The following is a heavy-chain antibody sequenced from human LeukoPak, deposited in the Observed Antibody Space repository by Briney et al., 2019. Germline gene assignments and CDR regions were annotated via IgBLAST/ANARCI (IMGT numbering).Heavy chain of an antibody. CDR1: GYSFTSYW. CDR3: ARQAGPTSSSWYPRDNWFDP. J-gene: IGHJ5*02. D-gene: IGHD6-13*01. Sequence: GESLKISCKGSGYSFTSYWIGWVRQMPGKGLEWMGIIYPGDSDTRYSPSFQSQVTISADKSISTAYLQWSSLKASDTAMYYCARQAGPTSSSWYPRDNWFDPWGQGTLVTVSS. CDR2: IYPGDSDT. V-gene: IGHV5-51*01.